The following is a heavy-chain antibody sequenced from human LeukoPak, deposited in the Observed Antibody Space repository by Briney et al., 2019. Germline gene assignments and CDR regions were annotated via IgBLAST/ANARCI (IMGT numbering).Heavy chain of an antibody. D-gene: IGHD2-15*01. J-gene: IGHJ4*02. CDR2: INPNSGGT. V-gene: IGHV1-2*06. CDR3: ARGAYPGYCSGGSCYYPYYFDY. Sequence: EASVKVSCKASGYTFTGYYMHWVRQAPGQGLEWMGRINPNSGGTNYAQKFQGRVTMTRDTSISTAYMELSRLRSDDTAVYYCARGAYPGYCSGGSCYYPYYFDYWGQGTLVTVSS. CDR1: GYTFTGYY.